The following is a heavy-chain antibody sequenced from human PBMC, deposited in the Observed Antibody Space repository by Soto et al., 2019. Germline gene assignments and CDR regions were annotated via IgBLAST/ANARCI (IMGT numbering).Heavy chain of an antibody. V-gene: IGHV1-18*01. CDR3: AFVVVAATYVDY. Sequence: ASVKVSCKASGYTFTSYGISWVRQAPGQGLEWMGWISAYNGNTNYAQKLQGRVTMTTDTSTSTAYMELNSLRAEDTAVYYCAFVVVAATYVDYWGQGTLVTVSS. CDR2: ISAYNGNT. J-gene: IGHJ4*02. CDR1: GYTFTSYG. D-gene: IGHD2-15*01.